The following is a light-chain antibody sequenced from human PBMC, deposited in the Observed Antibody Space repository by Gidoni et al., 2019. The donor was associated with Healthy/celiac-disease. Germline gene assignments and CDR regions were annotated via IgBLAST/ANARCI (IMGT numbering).Light chain of an antibody. CDR2: GAS. V-gene: IGKV3-15*01. CDR3: QQYNNWPPVT. J-gene: IGKJ3*01. CDR1: QSVSSN. Sequence: EIVMTQSPATLSVSPGERATLSCRASQSVSSNLAWYQQKPGQAPRLLIYGASTRAPGIPARFSGSGSGTEFTLTISSLQSEDFAVYYCQQYNNWPPVTFGPGTKVDIK.